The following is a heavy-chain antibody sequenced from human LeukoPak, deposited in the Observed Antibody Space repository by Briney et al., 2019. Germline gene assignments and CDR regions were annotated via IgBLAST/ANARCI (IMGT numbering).Heavy chain of an antibody. CDR3: ARGAYCGGDCYLVAYDI. D-gene: IGHD2-21*02. CDR2: INHSGST. V-gene: IGHV4-34*01. CDR1: GGSFGGYY. J-gene: IGHJ3*02. Sequence: SETLSLTCAVYGGSFGGYYWSWIRQPPGKGLEWIGEINHSGSTNYNPSLKSRVTISVDTSKNQFSLKLSSVTAADTAVYYCARGAYCGGDCYLVAYDIWGQGTMVTVSS.